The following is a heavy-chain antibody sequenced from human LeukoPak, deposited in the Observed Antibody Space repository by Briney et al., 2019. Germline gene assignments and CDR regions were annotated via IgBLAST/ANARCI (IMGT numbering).Heavy chain of an antibody. J-gene: IGHJ4*02. CDR1: GYSFISYF. CDR3: ARVHYGDPDDY. CDR2: INPSSGDT. Sequence: ASVKVSCKASGYSFISYFIHWVRQAPGQGLEWMGTINPSSGDTNYAQKSQGRVTMTRDTSTSTVYMKLSSLKSEDTAVYYCARVHYGDPDDYWGQGTLVTVSS. D-gene: IGHD4-17*01. V-gene: IGHV1-46*01.